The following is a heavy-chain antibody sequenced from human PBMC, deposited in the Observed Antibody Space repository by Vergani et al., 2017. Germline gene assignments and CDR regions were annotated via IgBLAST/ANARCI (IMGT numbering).Heavy chain of an antibody. J-gene: IGHJ6*03. V-gene: IGHV3-23*01. CDR2: ISSDGGST. D-gene: IGHD5-12*01. Sequence: EVQLLESGGGLVQPGGSLRLSCAASGFTFSTYAMTWVRQAPGKGLEWVSTISSDGGSTYYADSVKGRFTISRDNSKNTLSLQMNSLTAEDTAVYYCARDYSGSYNYYYYYMDVWGK. CDR3: ARDYSGSYNYYYYYMDV. CDR1: GFTFSTYA.